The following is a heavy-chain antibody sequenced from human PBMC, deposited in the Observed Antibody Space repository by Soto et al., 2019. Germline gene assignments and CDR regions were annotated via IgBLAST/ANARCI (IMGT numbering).Heavy chain of an antibody. CDR1: GYTFTSYY. V-gene: IGHV1-46*03. D-gene: IGHD6-6*01. CDR3: AREALSEIAANFDY. CDR2: INTSGGST. J-gene: IGHJ4*02. Sequence: QVQLVQSGAEVKKPGASVKVSCKASGYTFTSYYMHWVRQAPGQGLEWMGIINTSGGSTSYAQKLQGRVTMTRDTSTSTFYMELSSLRSEDTAVYYCAREALSEIAANFDYWGQGTLVTVSS.